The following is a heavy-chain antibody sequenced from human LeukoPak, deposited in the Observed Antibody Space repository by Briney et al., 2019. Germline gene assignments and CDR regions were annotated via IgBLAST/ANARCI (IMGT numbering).Heavy chain of an antibody. Sequence: PSETLSLTCTVSGGSISSYYWSWIRQPPGKGLEWIGYIYYSGSTNYNPSLKSRVTISVDTSKNQFSLKLSSVTAADTAVYYCARVGILTGLDYWGQGTLVTVSS. CDR3: ARVGILTGLDY. CDR1: GGSISSYY. V-gene: IGHV4-59*01. CDR2: IYYSGST. D-gene: IGHD3-9*01. J-gene: IGHJ4*02.